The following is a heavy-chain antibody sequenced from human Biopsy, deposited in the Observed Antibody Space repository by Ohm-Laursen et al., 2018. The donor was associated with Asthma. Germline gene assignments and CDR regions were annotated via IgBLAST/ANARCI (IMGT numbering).Heavy chain of an antibody. J-gene: IGHJ4*02. CDR1: GGSMRSSSYY. Sequence: GALSLTCTVSGGSMRSSSYYWGWIRQPPGKGLEWMGSISYTGSAYHNPSLKSRVTISVNTSKNRFSLKLSSVTAADTAVYYCARHWDWGSFFDYWGQGTPVSVSS. CDR3: ARHWDWGSFFDY. CDR2: ISYTGSA. V-gene: IGHV4-39*01. D-gene: IGHD7-27*01.